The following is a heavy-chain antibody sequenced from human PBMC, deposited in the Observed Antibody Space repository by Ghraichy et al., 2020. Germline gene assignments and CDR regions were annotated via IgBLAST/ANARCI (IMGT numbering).Heavy chain of an antibody. J-gene: IGHJ4*02. V-gene: IGHV3-23*01. CDR2: ISGSGGST. Sequence: GESLNISCAASGFTFSSYAMSWVRQAPGKGLEWVSAISGSGGSTYYADSVKGRFTISRDNSKNTPYLQMNSLRAEDTAVYYCAKDPYYYDSSGYYRSGDFDYWGQGTLVTVSS. CDR1: GFTFSSYA. CDR3: AKDPYYYDSSGYYRSGDFDY. D-gene: IGHD3-22*01.